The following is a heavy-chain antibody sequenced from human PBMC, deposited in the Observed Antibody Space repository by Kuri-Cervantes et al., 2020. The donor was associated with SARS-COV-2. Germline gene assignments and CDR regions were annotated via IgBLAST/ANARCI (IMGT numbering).Heavy chain of an antibody. CDR1: EGRDTSNSAA. D-gene: IGHD6-6*01. V-gene: IGHV6-1*01. CDR3: ARGERIAARPSYGMDV. J-gene: IGHJ6*01. Sequence: ETLTLSCALSEGRDTSNSAAWNWIRQSPSRGLEWLGRTYYRSKWYNDYAVSVKSRITIHPDTSKNQFSLQLNSVTPEDTAVYYCARGERIAARPSYGMDVWGQGTAVTVSS. CDR2: TYYRSKWYN.